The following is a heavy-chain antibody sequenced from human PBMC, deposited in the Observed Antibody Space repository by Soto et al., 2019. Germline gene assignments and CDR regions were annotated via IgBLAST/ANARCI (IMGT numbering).Heavy chain of an antibody. CDR3: ARDGPEGHSSSWLGYYFDY. D-gene: IGHD6-13*01. J-gene: IGHJ4*02. Sequence: QVQLVESGGGVVQPGRSLRLSCAASGFTFSSYGMHWVRQAPGKGLEWVAVIWYDGSNKYYADSVKGRFTISRDNSKNPLYLQMNSLRAEDTAVYYCARDGPEGHSSSWLGYYFDYWGQGTLVTVSS. CDR2: IWYDGSNK. V-gene: IGHV3-33*01. CDR1: GFTFSSYG.